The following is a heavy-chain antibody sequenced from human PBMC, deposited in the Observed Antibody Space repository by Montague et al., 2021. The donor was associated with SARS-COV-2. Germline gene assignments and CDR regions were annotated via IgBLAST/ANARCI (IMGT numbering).Heavy chain of an antibody. CDR2: IYYSGST. J-gene: IGHJ6*02. D-gene: IGHD4-17*01. CDR3: ARLMTTVSFYYGMDV. Sequence: SETLSLTCTVSGGSISSSSYYWGWIRQPPGKGLEWIGRIYYSGSTYYNPSRKSRFTISVDTSKNQFSLKLSSVTAADPAVYYCARLMTTVSFYYGMDVWGQGTTVTVSS. CDR1: GGSISSSSYY. V-gene: IGHV4-39*01.